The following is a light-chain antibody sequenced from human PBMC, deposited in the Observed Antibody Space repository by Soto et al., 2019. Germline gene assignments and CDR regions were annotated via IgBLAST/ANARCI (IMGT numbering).Light chain of an antibody. CDR1: SSDIGSYNF. Sequence: QSALTQPASVSGSPGQSITISCTGTSSDIGSYNFVSWYQQYPGKAPKLIIFDVSNRPSGISNRFFGSKSGNTASLIISGLQAEDEADYYCSSCSSTSTPLFGGGTKVTVL. CDR3: SSCSSTSTPL. CDR2: DVS. V-gene: IGLV2-14*01. J-gene: IGLJ2*01.